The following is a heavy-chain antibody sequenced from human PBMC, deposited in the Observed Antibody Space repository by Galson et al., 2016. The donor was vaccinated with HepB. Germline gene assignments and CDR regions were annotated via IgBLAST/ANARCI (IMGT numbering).Heavy chain of an antibody. Sequence: SETLSLTCTVSGGSISAYYWTWVRQPPGKRLEWVGYIYYTGSTIYNPSLKGRVTMSVDTSKSQFSLKLSSLSAADSAVYYCAGEKYELPIYGIDVWGQGTTVTVSS. CDR1: GGSISAYY. CDR2: IYYTGST. V-gene: IGHV4-59*01. CDR3: AGEKYELPIYGIDV. J-gene: IGHJ6*02. D-gene: IGHD2-2*01.